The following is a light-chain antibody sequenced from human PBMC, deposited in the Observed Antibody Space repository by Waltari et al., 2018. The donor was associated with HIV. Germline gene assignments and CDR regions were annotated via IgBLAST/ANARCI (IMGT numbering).Light chain of an antibody. CDR3: QQYDKSPT. J-gene: IGKJ2*01. V-gene: IGKV3-20*01. Sequence: EILLTQSPGTLSLSPGERATLSCRASQSLGSKYLAWYQQRPGQAPRLLIYGTSDRATGIPDRFSGSGSGTDFTLTISRLEPEDSAVYHCQQYDKSPTFGQGTKLEI. CDR2: GTS. CDR1: QSLGSKY.